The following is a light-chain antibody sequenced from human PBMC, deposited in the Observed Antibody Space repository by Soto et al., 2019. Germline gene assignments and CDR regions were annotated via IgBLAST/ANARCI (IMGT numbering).Light chain of an antibody. CDR3: QTWDSSTGV. V-gene: IGLV3-1*01. J-gene: IGLJ2*01. CDR1: RLGDKY. Sequence: SYELTQPPPVSVSPGQTASITCSGDRLGDKYVCWYQQKPGQSPVLVIYQDNKRPSGIPERFSGSNSGNTATLTISGAQAMDEADYYCQTWDSSTGVFGGGTKLTVL. CDR2: QDN.